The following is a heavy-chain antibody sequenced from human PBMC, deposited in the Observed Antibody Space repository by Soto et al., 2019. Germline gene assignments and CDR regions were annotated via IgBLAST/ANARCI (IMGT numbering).Heavy chain of an antibody. Sequence: GGSLRLSCAASGFTFSSYGMHWVRQAPGKGLEWVAVISYDGSNKYYADSVKGRFTISRDNSKNTLYLQMNSLRAEDTAVYYCAKDIGRYSYGSGVVDYWGQGTLVTVYS. J-gene: IGHJ4*02. CDR1: GFTFSSYG. V-gene: IGHV3-30*18. CDR3: AKDIGRYSYGSGVVDY. D-gene: IGHD5-18*01. CDR2: ISYDGSNK.